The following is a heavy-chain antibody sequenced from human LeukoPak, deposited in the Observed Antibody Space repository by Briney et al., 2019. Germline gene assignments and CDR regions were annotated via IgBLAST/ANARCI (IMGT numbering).Heavy chain of an antibody. J-gene: IGHJ6*03. Sequence: SETLSLTCSVSGDSISIGDYRWSWIRQSPGKGLEWIGYIYYIGTAYYNPSLRSRVASSADTSKNQFSLKLNSVTVADSAVYFCARARGDSPRIYYYMDVWGKGTTVTVSS. D-gene: IGHD3-16*01. V-gene: IGHV4-30-4*01. CDR2: IYYIGTA. CDR3: ARARGDSPRIYYYMDV. CDR1: GDSISIGDYR.